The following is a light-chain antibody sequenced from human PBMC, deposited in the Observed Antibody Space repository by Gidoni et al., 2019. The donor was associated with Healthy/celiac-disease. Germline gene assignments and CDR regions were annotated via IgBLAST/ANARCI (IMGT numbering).Light chain of an antibody. CDR2: GAS. CDR3: QQYNDWAPIT. Sequence: EIVMTQSPATLSVSPGERATLSCRASQSVSSNLAWYQQKPGQAPRLLIYGASTRATGLPARFSCNGSGTAFTLTISSLQSENFAVYYCQQYNDWAPITFGQGTRLEIK. V-gene: IGKV3-15*01. J-gene: IGKJ5*01. CDR1: QSVSSN.